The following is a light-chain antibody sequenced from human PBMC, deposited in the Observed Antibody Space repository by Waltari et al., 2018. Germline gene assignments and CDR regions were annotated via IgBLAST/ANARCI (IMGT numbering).Light chain of an antibody. CDR2: PAS. V-gene: IGKV1-39*01. CDR1: QSISSY. CDR3: PQSHSTPPAT. Sequence: DIQMTQSPSSLSASVGDRVTITCRASQSISSYLNGYQHKPGKAPKLLIYPASSLQSGVPSKFSRSRSWTDFPLTISSLQPQDFAPYYGPQSHSTPPATSGQGTNVEIK. J-gene: IGKJ1*01.